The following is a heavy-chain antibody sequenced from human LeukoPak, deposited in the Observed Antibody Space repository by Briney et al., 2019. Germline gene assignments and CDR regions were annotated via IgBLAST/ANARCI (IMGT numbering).Heavy chain of an antibody. CDR3: ASSADGITGTRH. Sequence: SVKVSCKASGGTFSSYTISWVRQAPGQGPEWMGRIIPILGIANYAQKFQGRVTITADKSTSTAYTELSSLRSEDTAVYYCASSADGITGTRHWGQGTLVTVSS. J-gene: IGHJ4*02. D-gene: IGHD1-7*01. CDR1: GGTFSSYT. CDR2: IIPILGIA. V-gene: IGHV1-69*02.